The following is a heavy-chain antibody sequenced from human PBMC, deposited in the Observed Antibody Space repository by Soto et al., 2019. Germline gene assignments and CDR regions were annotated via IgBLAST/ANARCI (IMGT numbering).Heavy chain of an antibody. D-gene: IGHD3-3*01. CDR2: IIPIFGTT. CDR1: GGTFSSYA. J-gene: IGHJ6*02. Sequence: SVKVSCKASGGTFSSYAISWVRQAPGQGLEWMGGIIPIFGTTNYAQKFQGRVTMTTDTSTSTAYMELRSLRSDDTAVYYCARRAFWSGYLYGMDVWGQGTTVTVSS. V-gene: IGHV1-69*05. CDR3: ARRAFWSGYLYGMDV.